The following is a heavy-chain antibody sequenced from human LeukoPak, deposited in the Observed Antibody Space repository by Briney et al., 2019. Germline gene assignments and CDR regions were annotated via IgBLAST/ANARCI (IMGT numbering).Heavy chain of an antibody. CDR3: ARGLPAALKWWFPSPVGNYYYYMDV. CDR2: IIPIFCTE. Sequence: ASVKVSCKASGGTFSSYAISWVRQPPGQGLEWMGGIIPIFCTENYAQKFQGRVTITADESTSTAYMELSSLRSEDMAVYYCARGLPAALKWWFPSPVGNYYYYMDVWGKGTTVTVSS. V-gene: IGHV1-69*13. CDR1: GGTFSSYA. J-gene: IGHJ6*03. D-gene: IGHD2-15*01.